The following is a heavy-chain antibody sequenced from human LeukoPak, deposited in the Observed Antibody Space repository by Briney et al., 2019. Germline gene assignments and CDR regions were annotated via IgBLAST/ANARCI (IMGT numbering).Heavy chain of an antibody. CDR1: GFTFRTYW. CDR2: MNEDGSIT. V-gene: IGHV3-74*01. D-gene: IGHD1-26*01. J-gene: IGHJ4*02. CDR3: GRDLGGRSGY. Sequence: PGGSLRLSCAVSGFTFRTYWMHWVRQVPGEGLVWVSRMNEDGSITNYADSVKGRFSISRDNAKNTLYLQMNSLRAEDTAVYYCGRDLGGRSGYWGQGTLVTVSS.